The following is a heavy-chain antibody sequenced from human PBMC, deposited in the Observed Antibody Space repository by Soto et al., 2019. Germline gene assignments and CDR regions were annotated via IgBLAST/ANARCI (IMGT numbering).Heavy chain of an antibody. J-gene: IGHJ5*02. CDR3: ARAPRAVHGFDP. D-gene: IGHD3-10*01. V-gene: IGHV1-2*04. Sequence: ASVKVSCKASGYTFTGYYMHWVRQAPGQGLEWMGWINPNNGGTNYAQKFQGWVTMTRDTSISTAYMELSRLRSDDTAVYYCARAPRAVHGFDPWGQGTLVTVSS. CDR1: GYTFTGYY. CDR2: INPNNGGT.